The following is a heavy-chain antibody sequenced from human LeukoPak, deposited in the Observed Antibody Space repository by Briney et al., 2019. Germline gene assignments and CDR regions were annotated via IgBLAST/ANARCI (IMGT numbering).Heavy chain of an antibody. J-gene: IGHJ4*02. CDR1: GFTFSSHA. Sequence: GGSLRPSCSASGFTFSSHAVHWVRQAPGKGLEWVALISYDGSNTYYADSVKGRFTISRDNSKNTLYLHMNSLRPEDTAVYYCARAPTSPPDYWGQGTLVTVSS. CDR3: ARAPTSPPDY. CDR2: ISYDGSNT. V-gene: IGHV3-30-3*01.